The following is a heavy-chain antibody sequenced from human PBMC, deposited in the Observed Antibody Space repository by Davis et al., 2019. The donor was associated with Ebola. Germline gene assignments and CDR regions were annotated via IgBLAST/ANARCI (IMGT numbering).Heavy chain of an antibody. J-gene: IGHJ4*02. D-gene: IGHD1-26*01. Sequence: PSETLSLTCTVSGGSISSYYWSWIRQPPGKGLEWIGYIYYSGSTNYNPSLKSRVTMSVDTSKNQFSLNLSSVTAADTAVYYCARAVGGTHFDYWGQGTLVTVSS. CDR2: IYYSGST. V-gene: IGHV4-59*12. CDR3: ARAVGGTHFDY. CDR1: GGSISSYY.